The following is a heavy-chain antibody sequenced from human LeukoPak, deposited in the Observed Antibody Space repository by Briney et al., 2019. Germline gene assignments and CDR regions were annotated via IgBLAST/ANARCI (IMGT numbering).Heavy chain of an antibody. J-gene: IGHJ4*02. D-gene: IGHD5-24*01. CDR1: GGSISSYY. Sequence: SETLSLTCTVSGGSISSYYWSWIRQPPGKGLEWIGYIYYSGSTNYNPSLKSRVTLSVDTSKNQFSLKLSSVTAADTAVYYCARLRDGYNQRYFDYWGQGTLVTVSS. CDR3: ARLRDGYNQRYFDY. CDR2: IYYSGST. V-gene: IGHV4-59*08.